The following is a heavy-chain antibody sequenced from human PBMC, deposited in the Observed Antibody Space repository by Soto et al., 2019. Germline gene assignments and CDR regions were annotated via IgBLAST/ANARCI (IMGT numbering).Heavy chain of an antibody. Sequence: GGSLRLSCAASGFTFDDYAMHWVRQAPGKGLEWVSGISWNSGSIGYADSVKGRFTISRDNAKNSLYLQMNSLRAEDTALYYCAKDPPRAARLEYYYYYMDVWGKGTTVTVSS. CDR2: ISWNSGSI. V-gene: IGHV3-9*01. CDR3: AKDPPRAARLEYYYYYMDV. D-gene: IGHD6-6*01. J-gene: IGHJ6*03. CDR1: GFTFDDYA.